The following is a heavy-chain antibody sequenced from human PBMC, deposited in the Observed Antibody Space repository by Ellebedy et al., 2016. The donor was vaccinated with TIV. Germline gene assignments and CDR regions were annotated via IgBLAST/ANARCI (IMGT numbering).Heavy chain of an antibody. D-gene: IGHD5-24*01. V-gene: IGHV3-7*01. Sequence: GESLKISCAGSGFSFSNSWMTWVRQAPGKGLAWVASIKQDGSQKDYVDSVKGRFTISRDNAKGSLYLEMTRLRVEDTAVDYCGAGDGWLSDYWGQGTLVTVSS. J-gene: IGHJ4*02. CDR1: GFSFSNSW. CDR2: IKQDGSQK. CDR3: GAGDGWLSDY.